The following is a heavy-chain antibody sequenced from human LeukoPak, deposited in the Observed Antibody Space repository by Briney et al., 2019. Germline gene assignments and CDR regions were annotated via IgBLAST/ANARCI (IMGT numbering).Heavy chain of an antibody. Sequence: GGSLRLSCVVSGFTFSTSAMSWVRQAPGKGLEWVSGISESGGGTYYADSVKGRFTSSRDNSKNTLYLQMNNLRAEDTAAYYCAKGSFWGQGTLVTVSS. J-gene: IGHJ4*02. V-gene: IGHV3-23*01. CDR3: AKGSF. CDR2: ISESGGGT. D-gene: IGHD3-10*01. CDR1: GFTFSTSA.